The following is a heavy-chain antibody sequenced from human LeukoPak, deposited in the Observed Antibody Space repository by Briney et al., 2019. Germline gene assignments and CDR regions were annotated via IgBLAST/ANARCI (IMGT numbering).Heavy chain of an antibody. J-gene: IGHJ4*02. V-gene: IGHV1-18*01. CDR3: ARDPLYYYDSSGHTQSGY. CDR1: GYTFTSYG. CDR2: ISAYNGNT. Sequence: GASVKVSCKASGYTFTSYGISWVRQAPGQGLEWMGWISAYNGNTNYAQKLQGRVTMTTDTSTSTAYMELRSLRSDDTAVYYCARDPLYYYDSSGHTQSGYWGQGTLVTVSS. D-gene: IGHD3-22*01.